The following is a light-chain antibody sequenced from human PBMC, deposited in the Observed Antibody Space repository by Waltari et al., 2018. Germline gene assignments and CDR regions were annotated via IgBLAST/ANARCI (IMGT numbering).Light chain of an antibody. J-gene: IGLJ2*01. CDR1: SSDVADYNY. V-gene: IGLV2-11*01. CDR2: AVT. CDR3: CSYAGGYVV. Sequence: QSALTQPRSASGSPGQSVTIPCTGTSSDVADYNYVSGYQQHPGKAPKLMISAVTKRPSGVPDRFSGSNSGNTASLTISGLQVEDEADYYCCSYAGGYVVFGGGTRLAVL.